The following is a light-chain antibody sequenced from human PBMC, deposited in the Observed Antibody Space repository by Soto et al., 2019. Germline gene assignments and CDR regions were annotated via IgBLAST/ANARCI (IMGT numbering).Light chain of an antibody. CDR1: QTISSW. CDR3: QPYNSYSEA. V-gene: IGKV1-5*03. J-gene: IGKJ4*01. CDR2: KAS. Sequence: DIQMTQSPSTLSGSVGDRFTITCRASQTISSWLAWYQQKPGKAPKLLIYKASTLKSGVPSRFSGSGSGTEFTLTISSLQPNDFATYYCQPYNSYSEAVGPGTQVEIK.